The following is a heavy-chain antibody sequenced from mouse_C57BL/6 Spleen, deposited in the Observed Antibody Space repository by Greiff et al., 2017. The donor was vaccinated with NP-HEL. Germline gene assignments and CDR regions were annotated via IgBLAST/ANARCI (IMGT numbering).Heavy chain of an antibody. V-gene: IGHV3-6*01. CDR2: ISYDGSN. CDR1: GYSITSGYY. Sequence: EVHLVESGPGLVKPSQSLSLTCSVTGYSITSGYYWNWIRQFPGNKLEWMGYISYDGSNNYNPSLKNRISITRDTSKNQFFLKLNSVTTEDTATYYCARGGLNYFDYWGQGTTLTVSS. J-gene: IGHJ2*01. CDR3: ARGGLNYFDY. D-gene: IGHD1-3*01.